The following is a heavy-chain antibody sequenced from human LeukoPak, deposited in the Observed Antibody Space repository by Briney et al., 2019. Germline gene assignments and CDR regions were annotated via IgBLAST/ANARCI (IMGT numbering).Heavy chain of an antibody. Sequence: SETLSLTCTVPGGSISSSRYYWGSVSQPPGEWLEWVVSIYYSGSTYYNPSLKSRVTISVDTSKNQFSLKLSSVTAADTAVYYCARHRHCSSTSCYGRYYYYMDVWGKGTTVTVSS. V-gene: IGHV4-39*01. CDR1: GGSISSSRYY. CDR3: ARHRHCSSTSCYGRYYYYMDV. CDR2: IYYSGST. D-gene: IGHD2-2*01. J-gene: IGHJ6*03.